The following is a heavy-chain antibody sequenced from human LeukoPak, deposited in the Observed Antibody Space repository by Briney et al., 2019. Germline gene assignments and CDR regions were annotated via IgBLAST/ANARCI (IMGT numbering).Heavy chain of an antibody. CDR2: IIPIFGTA. CDR1: GGTFSSYA. D-gene: IGHD6-19*01. J-gene: IGHJ4*02. CDR3: ARGPDISGRGGFIWGYY. V-gene: IGHV1-69*13. Sequence: SVKVSCKASGGTFSSYAISWVRQAPGQGLEWMGGIIPIFGTANYAQKFQGRVTITADESTSTAYMELSSLRSEDTAVYYCARGPDISGRGGFIWGYYWGQGTLVTVSS.